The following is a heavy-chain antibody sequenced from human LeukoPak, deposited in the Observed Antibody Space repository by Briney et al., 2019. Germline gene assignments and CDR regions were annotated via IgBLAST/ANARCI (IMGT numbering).Heavy chain of an antibody. CDR1: GFTFTNYG. CDR2: IRYDGSNK. V-gene: IGHV3-30*02. Sequence: GGSLRLSCTASGFTFTNYGIHWVRQAPGKGLEWVAFIRYDGSNKYYADSVKGRFTISRDNSKNTLYLQMNSLRAEDTAVYYCARDPGIAAADDAFDIWGQGTMVTVSS. J-gene: IGHJ3*02. D-gene: IGHD6-13*01. CDR3: ARDPGIAAADDAFDI.